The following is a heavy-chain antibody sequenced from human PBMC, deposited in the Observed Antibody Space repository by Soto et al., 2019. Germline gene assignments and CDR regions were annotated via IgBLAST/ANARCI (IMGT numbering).Heavy chain of an antibody. CDR2: IYYSGST. Sequence: PSLTCTVSGGSISRYYWNWIRQPPGKGLEWIGYIYYSGSTNYNPSLKSRVTISVDTSKNQFSLKLSSVTAADTAVYYCARDPGSGSYYGWFDPWGQGTLVTVSS. CDR3: ARDPGSGSYYGWFDP. J-gene: IGHJ5*02. CDR1: GGSISRYY. V-gene: IGHV4-59*01. D-gene: IGHD3-10*01.